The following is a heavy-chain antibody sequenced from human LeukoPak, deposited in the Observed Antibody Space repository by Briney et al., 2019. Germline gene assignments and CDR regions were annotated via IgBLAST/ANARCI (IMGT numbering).Heavy chain of an antibody. Sequence: GGSLRLSCAASGFTFSSYSMNWVRQAPGKGLEGVSSISSDSSHMYYADSVKGRFTISRDNAKNSLYLQMNSLRAEETAVYYCARVKEAAAFDYWGQGALVTVSS. CDR1: GFTFSSYS. CDR2: ISSDSSHM. D-gene: IGHD6-25*01. CDR3: ARVKEAAAFDY. J-gene: IGHJ4*02. V-gene: IGHV3-21*01.